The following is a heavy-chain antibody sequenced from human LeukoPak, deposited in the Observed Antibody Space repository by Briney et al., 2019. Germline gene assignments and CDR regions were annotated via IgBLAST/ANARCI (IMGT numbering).Heavy chain of an antibody. CDR3: ARFRTWGDKAFDY. V-gene: IGHV3-48*01. Sequence: GGSLRLSCAASGFIFNSHAMSWVRQAPGKGLEWVSYIGTTSGAIYYADSVKGRFTISRDSAKNSLYLQMNSLRAEDTAVYYCARFRTWGDKAFDYWGQGTLVTVSS. D-gene: IGHD2-21*02. CDR2: IGTTSGAI. J-gene: IGHJ4*02. CDR1: GFIFNSHA.